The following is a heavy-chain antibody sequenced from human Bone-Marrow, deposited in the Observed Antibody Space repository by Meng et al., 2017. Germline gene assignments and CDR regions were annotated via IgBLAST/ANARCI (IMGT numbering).Heavy chain of an antibody. CDR3: ARDFNYYGSGSYYNSEYFQH. CDR2: IWYDGSNK. CDR1: GFTFSSYG. J-gene: IGHJ1*01. D-gene: IGHD3-10*01. Sequence: GGSLRLSCAASGFTFSSYGMHWVRKAPGKGLEWVAVIWYDGSNKYYADSVKGQFTISRDNSKNTLYLQMNSLRAEDTAVYYCARDFNYYGSGSYYNSEYFQHWGQGTLVTVSS. V-gene: IGHV3-33*01.